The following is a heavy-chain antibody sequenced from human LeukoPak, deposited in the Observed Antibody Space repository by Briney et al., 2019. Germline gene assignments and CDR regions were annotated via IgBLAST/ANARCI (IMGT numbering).Heavy chain of an antibody. J-gene: IGHJ5*02. D-gene: IGHD4-23*01. V-gene: IGHV4-59*12. CDR1: GGSISSYY. CDR2: IYYSGST. CDR3: ARLTLEYNWFDP. Sequence: PSETLSLTCTVSGGSISSYYWSWIRQPPGKGLEWIGYIYYSGSTNYNPSLKSRVTISVDTSKNQFSLKLSSVTAADTAVYYCARLTLEYNWFDPWGQGTLVTVSS.